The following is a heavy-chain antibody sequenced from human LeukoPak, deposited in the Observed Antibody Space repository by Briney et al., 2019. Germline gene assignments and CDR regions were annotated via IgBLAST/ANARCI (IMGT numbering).Heavy chain of an antibody. V-gene: IGHV3-48*03. CDR3: ARETPDLLDFDY. Sequence: PGGSLRLSXAASGFTFSSYEMNWVRQAPGKGLEWVSYISSSGSTIYYADSVKGRFTISRDNAKNSLYLQMNSLRAEDTAVYYCARETPDLLDFDYWGQGTLVTVSS. J-gene: IGHJ4*02. CDR2: ISSSGSTI. CDR1: GFTFSSYE.